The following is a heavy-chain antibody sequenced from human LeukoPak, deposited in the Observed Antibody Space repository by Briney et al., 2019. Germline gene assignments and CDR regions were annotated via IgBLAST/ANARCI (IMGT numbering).Heavy chain of an antibody. V-gene: IGHV3-21*01. D-gene: IGHD1-14*01. CDR2: ISSSSSYI. J-gene: IGHJ6*03. Sequence: KPGGSLRLSCAASGFTFSSYSMNWVRQAPGKGLEWVSSISSSSSYIYYADSVKGRFTISRDNAKNSLYLRMNSLRAEDTAVYYCARDKGSDLGIPPYYYMDVWGKGTTVTVSS. CDR1: GFTFSSYS. CDR3: ARDKGSDLGIPPYYYMDV.